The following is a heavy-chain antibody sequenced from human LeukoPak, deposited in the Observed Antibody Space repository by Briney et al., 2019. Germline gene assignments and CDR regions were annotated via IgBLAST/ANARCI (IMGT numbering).Heavy chain of an antibody. J-gene: IGHJ4*02. CDR3: ARDPSSRGGFDY. CDR2: ISGSNTYI. V-gene: IGHV3-21*01. D-gene: IGHD6-13*01. Sequence: GRSLRLSCAASGFTFSIYTANWVRQAPGKGLEWVSSISGSNTYIYYADSVKGRFTISRDNAKNSLYLQMNSLRGEDTAVYYCARDPSSRGGFDYWGQGTLVTVSS. CDR1: GFTFSIYT.